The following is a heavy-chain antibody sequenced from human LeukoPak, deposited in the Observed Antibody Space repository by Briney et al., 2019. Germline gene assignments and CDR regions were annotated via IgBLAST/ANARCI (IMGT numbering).Heavy chain of an antibody. CDR1: GFTFSSYG. Sequence: KSGRSLRLSCAASGFTFSSYGMHWVRQAPGKGLEWVGCIYYSGSTNYNPSLKSRVTISLDTSKNHFSLKLSSVSAADTAVYYCARAITIEPYFDYWGQGTLVTVSS. CDR2: IYYSGST. D-gene: IGHD1-20*01. CDR3: ARAITIEPYFDY. J-gene: IGHJ4*02. V-gene: IGHV4-59*01.